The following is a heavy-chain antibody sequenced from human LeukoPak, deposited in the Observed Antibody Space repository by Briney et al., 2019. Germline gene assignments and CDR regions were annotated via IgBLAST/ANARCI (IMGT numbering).Heavy chain of an antibody. CDR3: ASALSARQTNQFEY. V-gene: IGHV3-33*01. D-gene: IGHD6-6*01. Sequence: GRSLRLSCAASGFTFSSYGMHWVRQAPGKGLEWAAVIWYDGSNKYYADSVKGRFTISRDNSKNTLYLQMNSLRAEDTDVYYCASALSARQTNQFEYWGQGTLVTVSS. CDR2: IWYDGSNK. J-gene: IGHJ4*02. CDR1: GFTFSSYG.